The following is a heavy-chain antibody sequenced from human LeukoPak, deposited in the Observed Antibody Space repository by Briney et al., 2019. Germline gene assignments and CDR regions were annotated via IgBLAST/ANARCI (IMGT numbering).Heavy chain of an antibody. CDR3: WTSSRYGFDY. CDR1: GGSISSYY. J-gene: IGHJ4*02. CDR2: IYYTGST. Sequence: SSETLSLTCTVSGGSISSYYWGWIHQPPGKGLEWIGSIYYTGSTYYNPSLKSRVTISVDMSKNQFSLKLSSVTAADTAVYYCWTSSRYGFDYWGQGTLVTVSS. D-gene: IGHD5-18*01. V-gene: IGHV4-39*01.